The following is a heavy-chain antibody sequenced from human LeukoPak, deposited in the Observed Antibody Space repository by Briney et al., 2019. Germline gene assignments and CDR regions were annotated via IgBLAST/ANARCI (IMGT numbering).Heavy chain of an antibody. CDR3: ASDY. J-gene: IGHJ4*02. V-gene: IGHV3-30*04. CDR2: ISYDGGDK. CDR1: GFNFNTYT. Sequence: PGGSLRLSCAASGFNFNTYTMHWVRQAPGKGLEWVAVISYDGGDKFYADSVKGRFTISRDNAKNSLYLQMNSLRAEDTAVYYCASDYWGQGTLVTVSS.